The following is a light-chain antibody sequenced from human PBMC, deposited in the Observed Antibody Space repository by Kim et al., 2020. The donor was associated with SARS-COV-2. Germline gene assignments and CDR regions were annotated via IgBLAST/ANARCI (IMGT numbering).Light chain of an antibody. CDR2: LNSDGSH. Sequence: ASVKRTWTLSSGHSSYAIAWHQQQPEKGPRYLMKLNSDGSHSKGDGIPDRFSGYSSGAERYLTITSLQSEDEADYYCQTWGTGIVVFGGGTQLTVL. J-gene: IGLJ2*01. CDR1: SGHSSYA. V-gene: IGLV4-69*01. CDR3: QTWGTGIVV.